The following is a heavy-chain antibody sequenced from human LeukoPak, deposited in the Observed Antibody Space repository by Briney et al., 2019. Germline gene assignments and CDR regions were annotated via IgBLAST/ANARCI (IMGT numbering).Heavy chain of an antibody. CDR3: AKGRYSSSWYLDD. CDR2: ISGSGGST. CDR1: GFTFSSYW. D-gene: IGHD6-13*01. J-gene: IGHJ4*02. Sequence: GGSLRLSCAVSGFTFSSYWMTWVRQAPGKGLEWVLAISGSGGSTYYADSVKGRFTISRDNSKNTLYLQMSSLRAEDTAVYYCAKGRYSSSWYLDDWGQGTLVTVSS. V-gene: IGHV3-23*01.